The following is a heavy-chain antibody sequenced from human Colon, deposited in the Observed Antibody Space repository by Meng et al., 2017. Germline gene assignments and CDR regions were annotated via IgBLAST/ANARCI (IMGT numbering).Heavy chain of an antibody. CDR3: ARDPVGTTSFDAFDI. CDR2: MFYTGST. Sequence: SEILSLTCTVSNISISTYYWSWIRQPPGKGLEWIGYMFYTGSTNYNPSLKGRVTMSVDTSKNQFSLKLSSVTAADTAMYFCARDPVGTTSFDAFDIWGQGTMVTVSS. D-gene: IGHD1-26*01. CDR1: NISISTYY. V-gene: IGHV4-59*01. J-gene: IGHJ3*02.